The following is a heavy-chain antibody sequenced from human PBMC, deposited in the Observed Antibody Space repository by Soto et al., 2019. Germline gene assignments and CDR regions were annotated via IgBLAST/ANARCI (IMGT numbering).Heavy chain of an antibody. CDR2: MNPNSGNT. V-gene: IGHV1-8*01. D-gene: IGHD6-19*01. J-gene: IGHJ5*02. Sequence: VKVSCKASGYTFTSYDMNWVRQATRQGLEWMGWMNPNSGNTGYAQKFQGKVTMTRNTSISTAYMELSSLRSEDTAVYYWARGDLQWLAPSRFDPWGQGTLVTVSS. CDR1: GYTFTSYD. CDR3: ARGDLQWLAPSRFDP.